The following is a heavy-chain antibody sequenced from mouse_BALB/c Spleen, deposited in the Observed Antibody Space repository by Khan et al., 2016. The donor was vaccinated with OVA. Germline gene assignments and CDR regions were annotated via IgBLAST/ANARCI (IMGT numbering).Heavy chain of an antibody. Sequence: EVELVESGGDLVKPGGSLKLSCAASGFTFSSYSMSWVRQTPDKRLEWVASISSDGDYTYYPDIEKGRFTISSDNAKNTLYLEMSSLKSEDTAMYYCASHLTGSFAYWGQGTLVTVSA. J-gene: IGHJ3*01. CDR1: GFTFSSYS. V-gene: IGHV5-6*01. CDR2: ISSDGDYT. CDR3: ASHLTGSFAY. D-gene: IGHD4-1*01.